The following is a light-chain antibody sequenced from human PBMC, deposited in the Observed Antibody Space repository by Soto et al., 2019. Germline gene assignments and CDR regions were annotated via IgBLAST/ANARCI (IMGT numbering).Light chain of an antibody. CDR1: QSVSSCF. CDR2: GAS. CDR3: QQYNNAPWT. J-gene: IGKJ1*01. V-gene: IGKV3-20*01. Sequence: EIVLTQSPCTLSLSPGERATLSCRASQSVSSCFFAWYQQKPGQAPMLLIYGASSRATGIPDRFSGSGSGTDFTLTISSLEPEDFAVYYCQQYNNAPWTFGQGTKVEIK.